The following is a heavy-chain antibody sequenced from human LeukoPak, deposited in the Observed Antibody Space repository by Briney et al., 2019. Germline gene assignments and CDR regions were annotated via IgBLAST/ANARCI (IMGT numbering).Heavy chain of an antibody. V-gene: IGHV3-7*04. CDR3: VGGSGWLPDY. J-gene: IGHJ4*02. CDR1: GFTFSSYS. CDR2: IKQDGVAK. D-gene: IGHD5-12*01. Sequence: PGGSLRLSCAASGFTFSSYSMNWVRQAPGKGLEWVANIKQDGVAKYYVDSVKGRFTISRDNAKSSLYLQMNSLRAEDTAIYYCVGGSGWLPDYWGQGTLVTVSS.